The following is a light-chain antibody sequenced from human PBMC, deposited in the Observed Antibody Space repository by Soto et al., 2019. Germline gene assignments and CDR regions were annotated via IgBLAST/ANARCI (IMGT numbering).Light chain of an antibody. V-gene: IGKV1-39*01. CDR1: QSISSY. J-gene: IGKJ3*01. Sequence: DIQMTQSPSSLSASVGDRVTITCRASQSISSYLNWYQQKPGKAPKLLIYAASSLHSGGPSRFSGSGSGTDFTLTTSSLHPEDFATYYCQQSYSTFTFGPGTKVDIK. CDR2: AAS. CDR3: QQSYSTFT.